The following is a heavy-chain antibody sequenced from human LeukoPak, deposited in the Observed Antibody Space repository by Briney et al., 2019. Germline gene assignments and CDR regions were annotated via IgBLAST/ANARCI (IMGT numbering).Heavy chain of an antibody. CDR2: INHSGST. J-gene: IGHJ5*02. Sequence: PSETLSLTCAVYGGSFSGYYWSWIRQPPGKGLELIGEINHSGSTNYNPSLESRVTISVDTSKNQFSLKLSSVTAADTAVYYCARARGKVKHNWFDPWGQGTLVTVSS. D-gene: IGHD4-23*01. CDR3: ARARGKVKHNWFDP. V-gene: IGHV4-34*01. CDR1: GGSFSGYY.